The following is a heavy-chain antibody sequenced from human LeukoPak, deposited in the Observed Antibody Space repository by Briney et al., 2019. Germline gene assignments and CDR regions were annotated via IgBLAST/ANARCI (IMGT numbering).Heavy chain of an antibody. CDR1: GGSFSGYY. D-gene: IGHD5-12*01. J-gene: IGHJ5*01. CDR2: INHSGST. V-gene: IGHV4-34*01. Sequence: SETLSLTCAVYGGSFSGYYWSWIRQPPGKGLEWIGEINHSGSTNYNPSLDGRVTISLDTSANHFSLQLNSVTAADTAVYYCVRHDGRGGATMGAFDSWGQGSLVTVSS. CDR3: VRHDGRGGATMGAFDS.